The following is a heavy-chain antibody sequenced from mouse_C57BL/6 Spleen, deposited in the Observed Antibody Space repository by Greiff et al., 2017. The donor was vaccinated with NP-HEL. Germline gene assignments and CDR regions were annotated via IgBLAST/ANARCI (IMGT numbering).Heavy chain of an antibody. CDR1: GYTFTSYG. J-gene: IGHJ2*01. CDR3: AIITTVVAPLDY. Sequence: VQLQESGAELARPGASVKLSCKASGYTFTSYGISWVKQRTGQGLEWIGEIYPRSGNTYYNEKFKGKATLTADKSSSTAYMELRSLTSEDSAVYFCAIITTVVAPLDYWGQGTTLTVSS. V-gene: IGHV1-81*01. CDR2: IYPRSGNT. D-gene: IGHD1-1*01.